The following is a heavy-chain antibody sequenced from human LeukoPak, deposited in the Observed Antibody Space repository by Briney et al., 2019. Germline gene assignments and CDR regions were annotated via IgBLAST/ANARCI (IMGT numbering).Heavy chain of an antibody. CDR2: ISGSGTYT. CDR1: GFTFSDHH. CDR3: ARWRDGGRYFDY. Sequence: GGSLRLSCAASGFTFSDHHMDWVRQAPGKGLEWVSYISGSGTYTNYADSVKGRFTISRDNAKNSQYLQMSSLRAEDTAVYYCARWRDGGRYFDYWGQGTLVTVSS. V-gene: IGHV3-11*06. J-gene: IGHJ4*02. D-gene: IGHD1-26*01.